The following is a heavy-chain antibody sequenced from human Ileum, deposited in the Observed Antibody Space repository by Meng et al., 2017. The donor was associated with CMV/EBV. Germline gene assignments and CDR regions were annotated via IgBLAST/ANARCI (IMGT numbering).Heavy chain of an antibody. V-gene: IGHV2-5*02. CDR1: GFSLATVGMG. CDR3: AHSPPGASGWSFDY. J-gene: IGHJ4*02. Sequence: QITLKESGPTLGKPPQTLTLTCTFSGFSLATVGMGVGWIRQPPGKALEWLALIYWDDDKRYSPSLKSRLTITKDTSKNQVVLTMTNMDPVDTATYYCAHSPPGASGWSFDYWGQGILVTVSS. CDR2: IYWDDDK. D-gene: IGHD6-19*01.